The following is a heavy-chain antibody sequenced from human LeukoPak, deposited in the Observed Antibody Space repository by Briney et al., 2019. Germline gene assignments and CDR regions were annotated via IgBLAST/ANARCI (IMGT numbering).Heavy chain of an antibody. CDR2: INQDGGEN. V-gene: IGHV3-7*01. CDR1: GFTFSGYS. D-gene: IGHD6-19*01. J-gene: IGHJ6*02. Sequence: GGSLRLSCTASGFTFSGYSMDWIRQAPGKGLEWVANINQDGGENYSVDSVKGRFTISRDNAKSSLYLQMNSLRVEDTAVYYCARNPQWLSYSMDVWGQGTTVTVSS. CDR3: ARNPQWLSYSMDV.